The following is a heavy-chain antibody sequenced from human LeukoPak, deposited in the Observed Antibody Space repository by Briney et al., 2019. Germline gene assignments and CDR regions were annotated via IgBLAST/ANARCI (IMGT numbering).Heavy chain of an antibody. CDR2: IYYSGST. CDR3: ARETNNDYSNGHYFDY. CDR1: GGSISTSY. V-gene: IGHV4-59*12. J-gene: IGHJ4*02. Sequence: SETLSLTCTVSGGSISTSYWNWIRQPPGKGLEWIGYIYYSGSTYYNPSLKSRVTISVDTSKNQFSLKLSSVTAADTAVYYCARETNNDYSNGHYFDYWGQRTLVTVSS. D-gene: IGHD4-11*01.